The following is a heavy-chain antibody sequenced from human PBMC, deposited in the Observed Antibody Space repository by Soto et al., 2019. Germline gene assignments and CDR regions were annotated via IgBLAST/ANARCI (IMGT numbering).Heavy chain of an antibody. CDR2: IIPILGIA. Sequence: QVQLVQSGAEVKKPGSSVKVSCKASGGTFSSYTISWVRQAPGQGLEWMGRIIPILGIANYAQKFKGRVTITADKSTSTAYMELSSLRSEDTAVYSCARSRYGDYSTYFGYWGQGTLVTVSS. J-gene: IGHJ4*02. V-gene: IGHV1-69*02. CDR3: ARSRYGDYSTYFGY. D-gene: IGHD4-17*01. CDR1: GGTFSSYT.